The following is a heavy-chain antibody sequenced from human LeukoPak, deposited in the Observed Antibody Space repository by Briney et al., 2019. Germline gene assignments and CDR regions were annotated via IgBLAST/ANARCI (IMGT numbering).Heavy chain of an antibody. J-gene: IGHJ6*02. CDR1: GYTFTSFG. V-gene: IGHV1-69*04. D-gene: IGHD3-10*01. CDR2: IIPILGIA. CDR3: ASDRFGELLSDYYYYGMDV. Sequence: SVKVSCKASGYTFTSFGISWVRQAPGQGLEWMGRIIPILGIANYAQKFQGRVTITADKSTSTAYMELSSLRSEDTAVYYCASDRFGELLSDYYYYGMDVWGQGTTVTVSS.